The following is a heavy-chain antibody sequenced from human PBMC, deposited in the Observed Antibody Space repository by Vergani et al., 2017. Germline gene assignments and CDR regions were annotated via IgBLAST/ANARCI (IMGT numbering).Heavy chain of an antibody. V-gene: IGHV4-34*01. Sequence: QVQLQQWGAGLLKPSETLSLTCAVYGGSFSGYYWSWFRQPPGRGLGWCGEINHSGSTNYNPSPKSRVTISVETSKNQFSLKRCSVTAADTAMYYCARGIVAAAGKALGNWFDPWGQGTLVTVSS. J-gene: IGHJ5*02. CDR3: ARGIVAAAGKALGNWFDP. CDR1: GGSFSGYY. D-gene: IGHD6-13*01. CDR2: INHSGST.